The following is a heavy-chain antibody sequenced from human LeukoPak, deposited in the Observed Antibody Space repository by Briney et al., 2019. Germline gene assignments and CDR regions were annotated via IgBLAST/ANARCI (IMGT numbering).Heavy chain of an antibody. V-gene: IGHV3-53*01. Sequence: GGSLRLSCAASGFTVSSNYMSWVRQAPGKGLEWVSVIFSGGTTYYADSVKGRFTISRDNSKNTLYLQMNSLRAEDTAVYYCAREGDYYDMDVWGQGTTVTVSS. CDR3: AREGDYYDMDV. CDR1: GFTVSSNY. J-gene: IGHJ6*02. CDR2: IFSGGTT.